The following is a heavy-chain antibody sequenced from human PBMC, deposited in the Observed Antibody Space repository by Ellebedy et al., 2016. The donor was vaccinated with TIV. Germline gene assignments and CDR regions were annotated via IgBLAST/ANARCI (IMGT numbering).Heavy chain of an antibody. Sequence: KVSCKGSGYRFTSYWIGWVRQMPGKGLEWMGIIYPGDSDTRYSPSFQGQVTISADKSISTAYLQWSSLKASDTAMYYCARHGAGIAAAGTPGGMDVWGQGTTVTVSS. J-gene: IGHJ6*02. CDR3: ARHGAGIAAAGTPGGMDV. D-gene: IGHD6-13*01. CDR1: GYRFTSYW. V-gene: IGHV5-51*01. CDR2: IYPGDSDT.